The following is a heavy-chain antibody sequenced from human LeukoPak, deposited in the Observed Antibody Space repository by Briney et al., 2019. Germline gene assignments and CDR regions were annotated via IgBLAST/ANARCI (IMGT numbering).Heavy chain of an antibody. D-gene: IGHD4-23*01. Sequence: GESLKISCKGSGYSFSSYWIGWVRQMPGKGLEWMGIIYPGDSDTRYSPSFQGQVTISADKSISTAYLQWSSLRAEDTAVYYCARDGGGNSGNPGSFDYWGQGTPVTVSS. CDR2: IYPGDSDT. CDR3: ARDGGGNSGNPGSFDY. J-gene: IGHJ4*02. V-gene: IGHV5-51*01. CDR1: GYSFSSYW.